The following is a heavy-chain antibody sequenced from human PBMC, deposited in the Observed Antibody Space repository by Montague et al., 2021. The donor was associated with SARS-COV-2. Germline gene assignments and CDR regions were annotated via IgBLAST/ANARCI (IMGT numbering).Heavy chain of an antibody. Sequence: SETLSLTCAVSGGSISSSNWWSWVRQPPGKGLEWIGEIYHSGSTNYNPSLNSRVTITVDKSKNQFSLKLSSVTAADTAVYYCARGGSSSCPFDYWGQGTLVTVSS. D-gene: IGHD6-13*01. V-gene: IGHV4-4*02. J-gene: IGHJ4*02. CDR3: ARGGSSSCPFDY. CDR1: GGSISSSNW. CDR2: IYHSGST.